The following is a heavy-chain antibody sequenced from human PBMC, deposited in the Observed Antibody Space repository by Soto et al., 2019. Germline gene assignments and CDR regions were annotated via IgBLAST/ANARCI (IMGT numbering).Heavy chain of an antibody. J-gene: IGHJ4*02. CDR3: ARGDVVVLTATSNLDY. D-gene: IGHD2-21*02. CDR1: GFTFSSYT. V-gene: IGHV3-21*01. Sequence: PGGSLRLSCAASGFTFSSYTMKWVRQAPGKGLEWVASISSSYYIKYADSVKGRFTISRDNAKNSLYLQMNSLRAEDTAVYYCARGDVVVLTATSNLDYWGQGTLVTVSS. CDR2: ISSSYYI.